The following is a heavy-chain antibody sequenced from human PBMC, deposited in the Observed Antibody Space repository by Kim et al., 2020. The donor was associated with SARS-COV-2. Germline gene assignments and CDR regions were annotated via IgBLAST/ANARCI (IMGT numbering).Heavy chain of an antibody. D-gene: IGHD3-16*01. V-gene: IGHV3-33*01. CDR1: GFTFSSYG. Sequence: GGSLSLSCAASGFTFSSYGMHWVRQAPGKGLEWVAVIWYDGSNKYYADSVKGRFTISRDNSKNTLYLQMNSLRAEDTAVYYCATLGGAFDYWGQGTLVTVSS. J-gene: IGHJ4*02. CDR2: IWYDGSNK. CDR3: ATLGGAFDY.